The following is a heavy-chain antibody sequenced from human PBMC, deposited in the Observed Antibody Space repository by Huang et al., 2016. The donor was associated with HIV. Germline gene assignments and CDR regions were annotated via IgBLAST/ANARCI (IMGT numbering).Heavy chain of an antibody. CDR3: AKDWGYDFGAFDF. CDR2: INWKSGNR. J-gene: IGHJ3*01. D-gene: IGHD3-16*01. V-gene: IGHV3-9*01. Sequence: EVQLVESGGGLVRPGRSLRLSCAASGFTFDDYAMHWVRQTPGKGREWGSGINWKSGNRAYADSVRGRFTISRDNAKNSLYLQMNSLRPEDTALYYCAKDWGYDFGAFDFWGRGTMVTVSS. CDR1: GFTFDDYA.